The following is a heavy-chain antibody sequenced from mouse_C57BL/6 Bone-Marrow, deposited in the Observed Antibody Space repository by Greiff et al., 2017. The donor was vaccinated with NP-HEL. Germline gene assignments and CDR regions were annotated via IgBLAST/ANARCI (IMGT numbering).Heavy chain of an antibody. Sequence: SGAELVRPGASVTLSCKASGYTFTDYEMHWVKQTPVHGLEWIGAIDPETGGTAYNQKFKGKAILTADKSSSTAYMELRSLTSEDSAVYYCTGYGSYWGQGTTLTVSS. CDR1: GYTFTDYE. J-gene: IGHJ2*01. CDR2: IDPETGGT. CDR3: TGYGSY. V-gene: IGHV1-15*01. D-gene: IGHD2-10*02.